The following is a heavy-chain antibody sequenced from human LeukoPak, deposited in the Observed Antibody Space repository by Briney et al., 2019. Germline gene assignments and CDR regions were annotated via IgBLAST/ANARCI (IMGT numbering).Heavy chain of an antibody. CDR1: GFXFSSYG. CDR3: ARDGSSGWYWVDY. D-gene: IGHD6-19*01. CDR2: IWYDGSNK. V-gene: IGHV3-33*01. J-gene: IGHJ4*02. Sequence: GGSLRLSCAASGFXFSSYGMHWVRQAPGKGLEWVAVIWYDGSNKYYADSVKGRFTISRDNSKNTLYLQMNSLRAEDTAVYYCARDGSSGWYWVDYWGQGTVVTVSS.